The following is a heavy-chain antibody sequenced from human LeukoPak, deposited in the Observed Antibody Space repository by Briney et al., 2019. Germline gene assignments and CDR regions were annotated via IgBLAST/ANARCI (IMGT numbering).Heavy chain of an antibody. J-gene: IGHJ4*02. CDR2: ISSSTIYI. Sequence: GGSLRPSCAASGFTFSTYTMNWVRQAPGKGLEWVSSISSSTIYIYYADSVKGRFTISRDNAKNSLYLQMNSLRAEDTAVYYCARVYSYGYDYWGQGTLVTVSS. D-gene: IGHD5-18*01. V-gene: IGHV3-21*01. CDR1: GFTFSTYT. CDR3: ARVYSYGYDY.